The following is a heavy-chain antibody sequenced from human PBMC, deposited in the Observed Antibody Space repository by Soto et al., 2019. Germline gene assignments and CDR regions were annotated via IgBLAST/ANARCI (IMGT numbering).Heavy chain of an antibody. V-gene: IGHV3-48*01. D-gene: IGHD1-20*01. Sequence: EVQLVESGGGLVQPGGSLRLSCAASGFTFSSYSMNWVRQAPGKGLEWVSYISSSSSTIYYADSVKGRFTISRDNANNSLYLQMNSLRAEDTAVYYCAREGITKGLNYFDYWGQGTLVTVSS. J-gene: IGHJ4*02. CDR2: ISSSSSTI. CDR1: GFTFSSYS. CDR3: AREGITKGLNYFDY.